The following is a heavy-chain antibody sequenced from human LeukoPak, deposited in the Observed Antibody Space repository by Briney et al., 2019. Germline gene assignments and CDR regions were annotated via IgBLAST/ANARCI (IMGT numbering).Heavy chain of an antibody. CDR2: ISGSGGST. D-gene: IGHD6-6*01. Sequence: GGSLRLSCAASGFTFSSYAMSWVRQAPGKGLEWVSAISGSGGSTYYADSVKGRFTISRDNSKNTLYLQMNSLRAEDTAVYYCAKDRDSSSSAPGDYFDYWGQGTLVTVSS. CDR1: GFTFSSYA. CDR3: AKDRDSSSSAPGDYFDY. J-gene: IGHJ4*02. V-gene: IGHV3-23*01.